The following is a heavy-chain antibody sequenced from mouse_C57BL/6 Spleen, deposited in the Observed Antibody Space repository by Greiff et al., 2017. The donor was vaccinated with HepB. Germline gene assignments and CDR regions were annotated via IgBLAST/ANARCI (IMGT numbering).Heavy chain of an antibody. CDR2: ISSGSSTI. D-gene: IGHD2-1*01. CDR3: ARPYGNYGYYAMDY. V-gene: IGHV5-17*01. J-gene: IGHJ4*01. Sequence: EVKVVESGGGLVKPGGSLKLSCAASGFTFSDYGMHWVRQAPEKGLEWVAYISSGSSTIYYADTVKGRFTISRDNAKNTLFLQMTSLRSEDTAMYYGARPYGNYGYYAMDYWGQGTSVTVSS. CDR1: GFTFSDYG.